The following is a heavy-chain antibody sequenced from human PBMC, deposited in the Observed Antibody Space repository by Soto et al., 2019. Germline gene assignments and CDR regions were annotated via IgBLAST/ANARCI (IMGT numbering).Heavy chain of an antibody. V-gene: IGHV4-31*03. D-gene: IGHD3-10*01. Sequence: SETRSLTCTVSGGSISSGGYYWSWIRQHPGKGLEWIGYIYYSGSTYYNPSLKSRVTISVDTSKNQFSPKLSSVTAADTAVYYCARRPSRFGDLCWFDPWGQGTLVTVSS. CDR3: ARRPSRFGDLCWFDP. CDR1: GGSISSGGYY. CDR2: IYYSGST. J-gene: IGHJ5*02.